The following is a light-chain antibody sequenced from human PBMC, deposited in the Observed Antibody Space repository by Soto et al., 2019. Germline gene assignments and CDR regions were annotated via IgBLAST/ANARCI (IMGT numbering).Light chain of an antibody. CDR3: QQSGSSPFT. V-gene: IGKV3-20*01. CDR2: GAS. Sequence: ELVLTQSPGTLSLSSGERATLSCRASQSLNSNYLAWYQQKPGQPPRLLIYGASTRATGVPDRFSGSGSGTDFTVTISRLEPEDFAVYYCQQSGSSPFTFGQGTRLEIK. J-gene: IGKJ5*01. CDR1: QSLNSNY.